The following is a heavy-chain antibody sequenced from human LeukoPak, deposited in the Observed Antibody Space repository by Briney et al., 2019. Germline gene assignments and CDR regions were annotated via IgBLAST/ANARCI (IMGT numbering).Heavy chain of an antibody. D-gene: IGHD1-14*01. CDR3: ARRPPEYYFDY. Sequence: SETLSLTCAVYGGSFSGYYWSWIRQPPGKGLEWIGEINHSGSTNYNPSLKSRVTISVDTSKNQFSLKLSSVTAADTAVYYCARRPPEYYFDYWGQGTLVTVSS. J-gene: IGHJ4*02. CDR2: INHSGST. V-gene: IGHV4-34*01. CDR1: GGSFSGYY.